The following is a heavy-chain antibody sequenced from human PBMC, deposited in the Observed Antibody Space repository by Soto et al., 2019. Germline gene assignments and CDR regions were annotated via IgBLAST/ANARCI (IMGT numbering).Heavy chain of an antibody. CDR1: GGSISSYY. CDR3: AGCGRVVAAKAPRNAFDI. V-gene: IGHV4-59*01. CDR2: IYYSRST. Sequence: SETLSLTCTDSGGSISSYYWSWIRQPPGKGLEWIGYIYYSRSTNYNPSLKSRVTISVDTSKNQFSLKLSSVTAADTAVYYCAGCGRVVAAKAPRNAFDIWGQGTMVTVSS. D-gene: IGHD2-15*01. J-gene: IGHJ3*02.